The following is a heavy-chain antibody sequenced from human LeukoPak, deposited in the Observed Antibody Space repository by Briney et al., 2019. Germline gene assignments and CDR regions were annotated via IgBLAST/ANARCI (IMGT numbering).Heavy chain of an antibody. V-gene: IGHV6-1*01. CDR2: TYYRSKWYN. CDR3: ARGPIGTGAFDI. CDR1: GDSVSSSSAA. Sequence: SQTLSLTCGISGDSVSSSSAAWNWIRQSPSRGLEWLGRTYYRSKWYNEYAVSVKSRITINPDTSKNRFSLQLNSVTPEDTAVYYCARGPIGTGAFDIWGQGTMVTVPS. D-gene: IGHD6-13*01. J-gene: IGHJ3*02.